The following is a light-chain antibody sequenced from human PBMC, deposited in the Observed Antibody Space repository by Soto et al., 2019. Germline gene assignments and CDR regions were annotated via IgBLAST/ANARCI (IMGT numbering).Light chain of an antibody. CDR1: QTISSNN. CDR2: GTS. Sequence: EIVLTQSPGTLSVSPGERATLSCRASQTISSNNLAWYQQKPRQAPSLLIYGTSSRATGIPDRFSGSGSGTDFTLTISRLEPEDSAIYYCQQYGSWTFGQGTKVEI. V-gene: IGKV3-20*01. J-gene: IGKJ1*01. CDR3: QQYGSWT.